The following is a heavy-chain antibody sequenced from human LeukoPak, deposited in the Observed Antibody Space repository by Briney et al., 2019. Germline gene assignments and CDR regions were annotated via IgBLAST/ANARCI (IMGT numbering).Heavy chain of an antibody. J-gene: IGHJ5*02. D-gene: IGHD6-19*01. V-gene: IGHV3-23*01. Sequence: GGSLRLSCAASGIVFSTTAMNWARQSPGRGLEWVSAISGGGERTFYADSVKGRFTISRDNSKNMLYLQMNSLRVDDTAIYFCGKDGGQYSSGPEFDPRSQGALVTVSS. CDR2: ISGGGERT. CDR1: GIVFSTTA. CDR3: GKDGGQYSSGPEFDP.